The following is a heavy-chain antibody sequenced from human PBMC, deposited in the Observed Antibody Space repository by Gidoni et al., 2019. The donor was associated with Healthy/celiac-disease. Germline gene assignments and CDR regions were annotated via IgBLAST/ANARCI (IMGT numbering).Heavy chain of an antibody. Sequence: QVQLVGSGGGVVQPGRSLRLSCAASGFTFRSYAMHWVRQAPGQGLEWMAFISYDGSNKYYADSVKGRFTISRDNAKNTLYLQMNSLRAEDTAVYYCARDHYGDYEYYFDYWGQGTLVTVSS. V-gene: IGHV3-30-3*01. CDR2: ISYDGSNK. CDR1: GFTFRSYA. J-gene: IGHJ4*02. D-gene: IGHD4-17*01. CDR3: ARDHYGDYEYYFDY.